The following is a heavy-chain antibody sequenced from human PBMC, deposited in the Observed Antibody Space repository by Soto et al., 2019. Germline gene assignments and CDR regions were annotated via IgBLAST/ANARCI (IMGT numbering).Heavy chain of an antibody. Sequence: QVQLVQSGAEVKKPGASVKVSCKASGYTFTSYGISWVRQAPGQGLGWMGWISAYNGNTNYAQKLQGRVTMTTDTSTSTAYMELRSLRSDDTAVYYCAREIYYDSSGYDYYYYYGMDVWGQGTTVTVSS. V-gene: IGHV1-18*01. J-gene: IGHJ6*02. CDR2: ISAYNGNT. CDR3: AREIYYDSSGYDYYYYYGMDV. CDR1: GYTFTSYG. D-gene: IGHD3-22*01.